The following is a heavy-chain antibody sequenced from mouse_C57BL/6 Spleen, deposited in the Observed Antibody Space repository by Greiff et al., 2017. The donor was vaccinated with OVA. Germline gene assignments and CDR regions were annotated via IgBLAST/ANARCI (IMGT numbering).Heavy chain of an antibody. CDR3: AREPRKSGAMDY. J-gene: IGHJ4*01. D-gene: IGHD1-3*01. CDR1: GYTFTSYW. Sequence: QVQLQQPGAELVKPGASVKLSCKASGYTFTSYWMQWVKQRPGQGLEWIGEIDPSDSYTPYNQKFKGKATLTADTTSSTANMQLSRLTSEESAVYYCAREPRKSGAMDYWGQGTSVTVSS. V-gene: IGHV1-50*01. CDR2: IDPSDSYT.